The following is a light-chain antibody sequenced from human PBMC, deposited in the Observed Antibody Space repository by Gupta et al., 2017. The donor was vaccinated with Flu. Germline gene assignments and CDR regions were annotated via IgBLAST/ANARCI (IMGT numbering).Light chain of an antibody. CDR2: RDP. J-gene: IGLJ3*02. V-gene: IGLV3-9*01. Sequence: TCGWSHIGIENVHWYQQKPGPAPVLVFFRDPNRAAGIPERFAGSTAGNTATLTVSRAQPEDEADYYCQVWDSSTWVFGGGTKLTVL. CDR3: QVWDSSTWV. CDR1: HIGIEN.